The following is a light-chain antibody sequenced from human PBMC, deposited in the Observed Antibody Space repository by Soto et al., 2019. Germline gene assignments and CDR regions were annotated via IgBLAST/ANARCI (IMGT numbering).Light chain of an antibody. J-gene: IGKJ1*01. V-gene: IGKV3-15*01. CDR1: QSISSK. CDR3: QQYYHWWT. Sequence: EIVMTQSPATLSVSPGERATLSCRASQSISSKLAWFQEKPGQAPRLLFYGASTRATGVPARFSGSGSGTEFTLTISSLQSEDFAVYLCQQYYHWWTFGQGTKVEI. CDR2: GAS.